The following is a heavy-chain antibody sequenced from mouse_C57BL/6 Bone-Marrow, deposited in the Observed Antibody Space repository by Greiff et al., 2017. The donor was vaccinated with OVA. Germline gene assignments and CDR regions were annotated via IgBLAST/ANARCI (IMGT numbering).Heavy chain of an antibody. CDR3: ARRTQLRSPYFDY. D-gene: IGHD3-2*02. CDR2: ISNGCGST. CDR1: GFTFSDYY. J-gene: IGHJ2*01. Sequence: EVKLMESGGGLVQPGGSLKLSCAASGFTFSDYYMYWVRQTPEKRLEWVAYISNGCGSTYSPDTVKGRFTISRDNAKNTLYLQMSRLKSEDTAMYYCARRTQLRSPYFDYWGQGTTLTVSS. V-gene: IGHV5-12*01.